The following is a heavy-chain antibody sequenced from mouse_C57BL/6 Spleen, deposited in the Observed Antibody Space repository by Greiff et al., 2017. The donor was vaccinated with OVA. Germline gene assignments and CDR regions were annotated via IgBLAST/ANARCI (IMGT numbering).Heavy chain of an antibody. CDR3: TRRTYYYFDY. CDR2: IDPETGGT. Sequence: VQVVESGAELVRPGASVTLSCKASGYTFTDYEMHWVKQTPVHGLEWIGAIDPETGGTAYNQKFKGKAILTADKSSSTAYMELRSLTSEDSAVYYCTRRTYYYFDYWGQGTTLTVSS. CDR1: GYTFTDYE. V-gene: IGHV1-15*01. J-gene: IGHJ2*01. D-gene: IGHD1-1*01.